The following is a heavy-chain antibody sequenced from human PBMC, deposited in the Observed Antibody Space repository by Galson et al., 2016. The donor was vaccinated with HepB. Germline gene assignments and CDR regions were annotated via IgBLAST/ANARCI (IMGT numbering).Heavy chain of an antibody. D-gene: IGHD3-16*01. CDR1: GGSIDTYF. CDR3: ARATGAKFGGLRDPYYHGVDV. J-gene: IGHJ6*02. V-gene: IGHV4-59*01. CDR2: IYTGNT. Sequence: SETLSLTCSVSGGSIDTYFWTWIRQPPGKALEWIGYIYTGNTRYNPSLQSRVTISADMSKIQVSLQLTSVTAADTAIYYCARATGAKFGGLRDPYYHGVDVWGQGTTVTVS.